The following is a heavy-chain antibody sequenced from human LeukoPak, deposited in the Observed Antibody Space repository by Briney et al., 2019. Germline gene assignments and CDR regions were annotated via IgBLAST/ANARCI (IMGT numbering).Heavy chain of an antibody. J-gene: IGHJ4*02. Sequence: PSETLSLTCAVYGGSFSGYYWSWIRQPPGKGLEWIGEINHSGSTNYNPSLKSRVTISVDTSKNQFSLKLSSVTAADTAVYYCARHVPGTGAGTWFYYFDYWGQGTLVTVSS. CDR1: GGSFSGYY. CDR2: INHSGST. D-gene: IGHD6-19*01. CDR3: ARHVPGTGAGTWFYYFDY. V-gene: IGHV4-34*01.